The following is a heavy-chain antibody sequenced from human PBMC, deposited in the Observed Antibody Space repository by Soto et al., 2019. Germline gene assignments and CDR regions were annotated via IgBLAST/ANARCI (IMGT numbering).Heavy chain of an antibody. J-gene: IGHJ4*02. CDR2: INAGNGNT. CDR1: GYTFTSYA. CDR3: AREVYYGSGMGGTDY. Sequence: QVQLVQSGAEVKKPGASVKVSCKASGYTFTSYAMHWVRQAPGQRLEWMGWINAGNGNTKYSQKFQGRVTITRDTAASTAYIGLSSLRSEDTAVYYCAREVYYGSGMGGTDYWGQGTLVTVSS. D-gene: IGHD3-10*01. V-gene: IGHV1-3*01.